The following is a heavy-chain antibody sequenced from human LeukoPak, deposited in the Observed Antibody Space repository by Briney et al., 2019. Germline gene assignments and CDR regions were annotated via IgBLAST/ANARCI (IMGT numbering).Heavy chain of an antibody. D-gene: IGHD3-22*01. J-gene: IGHJ1*01. CDR3: ARAERNYYDSSGYYSEYFQH. CDR2: ISAYNGNT. Sequence: GASVKVSCKASGYTFTSYGISWVRQAPGQGLEWMGWISAYNGNTNYAQKLQGRVTMTTDTSTSTVYMELSSLRSEDTAVYYCARAERNYYDSSGYYSEYFQHWGQGTLVTVSS. CDR1: GYTFTSYG. V-gene: IGHV1-18*01.